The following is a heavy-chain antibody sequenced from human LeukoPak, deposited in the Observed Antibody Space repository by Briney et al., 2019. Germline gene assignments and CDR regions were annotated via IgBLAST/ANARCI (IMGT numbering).Heavy chain of an antibody. Sequence: GGSLRLSCAASGFTFSSYGMSWVRQAPGKGLEWVSAINGGPDDNTYYADSVKGRFTISRDNSRNTLYLQMNSLRAEDTAIYFCAKDFAISLRFGEDYYGMDVWGQGTTVTVSS. D-gene: IGHD3-10*01. V-gene: IGHV3-23*01. CDR3: AKDFAISLRFGEDYYGMDV. CDR1: GFTFSSYG. CDR2: INGGPDDNT. J-gene: IGHJ6*02.